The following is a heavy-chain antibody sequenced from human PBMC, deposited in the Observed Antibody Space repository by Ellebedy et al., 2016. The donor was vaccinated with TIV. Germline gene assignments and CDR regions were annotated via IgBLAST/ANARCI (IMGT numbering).Heavy chain of an antibody. CDR1: GGTFSSYA. V-gene: IGHV1-69*13. Sequence: SVKVSXKASGGTFSSYAISWVRQAPGQGLEWMGGIIPIFGTANYAQKFQGRVTITADESTSTAYMELSSLRSEDTAVYYCARDGSDIVVVPGDRGGYYMDVWGKGTTVTVSS. J-gene: IGHJ6*03. CDR3: ARDGSDIVVVPGDRGGYYMDV. CDR2: IIPIFGTA. D-gene: IGHD2-2*01.